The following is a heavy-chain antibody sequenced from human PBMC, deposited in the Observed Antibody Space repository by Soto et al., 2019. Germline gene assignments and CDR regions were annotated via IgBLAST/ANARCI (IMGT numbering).Heavy chain of an antibody. J-gene: IGHJ4*02. CDR3: GVPEDMARAAPGY. CDR1: GLTSSRAW. CDR2: ILSKTEGGAT. Sequence: EVQVVESGGGLVQPGGSLRLSCAASGLTSSRAWMTWVRQAPGKGLDWMDHILSKTEGGATSHAAAVHGRFSIARDDSKDTLYLQMNSVKTEDTAMYYCGVPEDMARAAPGYWGQGTLVTVSS. D-gene: IGHD3-10*01. V-gene: IGHV3-15*06.